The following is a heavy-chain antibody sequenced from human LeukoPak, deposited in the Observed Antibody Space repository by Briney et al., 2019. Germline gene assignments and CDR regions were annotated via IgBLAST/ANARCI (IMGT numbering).Heavy chain of an antibody. Sequence: ASVKVSCKVSGYTLTELSMHWVRQAPGKGLEWMGGFDPEVGETIYAQKFQGRVTMTEDTSTDTAYMELSSLRSEDTAVYYCATTKISMIVMANLYYWGQGTLVTVSS. CDR2: FDPEVGET. V-gene: IGHV1-24*01. D-gene: IGHD3-22*01. J-gene: IGHJ4*02. CDR3: ATTKISMIVMANLYY. CDR1: GYTLTELS.